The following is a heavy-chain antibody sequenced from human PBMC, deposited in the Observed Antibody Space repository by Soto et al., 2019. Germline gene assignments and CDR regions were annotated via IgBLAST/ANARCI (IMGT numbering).Heavy chain of an antibody. Sequence: SETPSGPFAAPGGSIISIIWWRRVSLPPGKGLDGIGDIYHSATTDYNPCVTSRVTISVDKAKNQCSLKHSSVTAADTAVYYCAGASRGFWSGPGGYYYYYGMDVWGQGTTVS. CDR1: GGSIISIIW. CDR2: IYHSATT. CDR3: AGASRGFWSGPGGYYYYYGMDV. J-gene: IGHJ6*02. D-gene: IGHD3-3*01. V-gene: IGHV4-4*02.